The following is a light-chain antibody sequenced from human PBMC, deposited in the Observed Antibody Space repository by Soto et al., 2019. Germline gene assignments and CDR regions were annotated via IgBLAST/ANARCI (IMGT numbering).Light chain of an antibody. V-gene: IGKV1-33*01. Sequence: DIQMTQSPPSPASSVGDRVPITYQSSPDLTNLLNWSQQKPGGAPTLLIYDTITLEEGVPTRFSGGGPGTDFPFTINGLQPEDAAIYSCQQYVNLPYTFGKGTKLEIK. J-gene: IGKJ2*01. CDR3: QQYVNLPYT. CDR2: DTI. CDR1: PDLTNL.